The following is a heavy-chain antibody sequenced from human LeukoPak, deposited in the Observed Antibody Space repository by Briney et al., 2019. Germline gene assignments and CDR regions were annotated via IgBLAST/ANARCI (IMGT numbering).Heavy chain of an antibody. CDR1: GFTFSSYS. CDR2: ISSSSSTI. V-gene: IGHV3-48*01. J-gene: IGHJ4*02. Sequence: GGSLRLSCAASGFTFSSYSMNRVRQAPGKGREWVSYISSSSSTIYYADSVKGRFTISRDNAKNSLYLQINSLRAEDTAVYYCARRMVVAATQVDYWGQGTLVTVSS. D-gene: IGHD2-15*01. CDR3: ARRMVVAATQVDY.